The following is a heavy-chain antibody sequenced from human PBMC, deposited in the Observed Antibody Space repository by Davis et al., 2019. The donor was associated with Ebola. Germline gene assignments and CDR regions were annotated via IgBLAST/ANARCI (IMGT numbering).Heavy chain of an antibody. CDR3: VIRSSLYGYFDL. Sequence: GESLKIPCKGPGYSLTAYWIGRVRQMPGKGLEWMGMFYPGDSDIRYSPSFQGQVTISTDKSITTTYLQSSSLKASDTAMYYCVIRSSLYGYFDLWGRGTLVPVSS. J-gene: IGHJ2*01. CDR2: FYPGDSDI. CDR1: GYSLTAYW. D-gene: IGHD6-13*01. V-gene: IGHV5-51*01.